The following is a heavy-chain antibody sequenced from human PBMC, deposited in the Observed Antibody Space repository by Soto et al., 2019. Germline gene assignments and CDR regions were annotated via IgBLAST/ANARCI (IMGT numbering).Heavy chain of an antibody. Sequence: PSETLSLTCTVSGGSISSYYWSWIRQPPGKGLEWIGYIYYSGSTNYNPSLKSRVTISVDTSKNQFSLKLSSVTAADTAVYYCARLVRSGVVISYMDVWGKGTTVTVSS. V-gene: IGHV4-59*01. CDR1: GGSISSYY. D-gene: IGHD3-3*01. CDR2: IYYSGST. CDR3: ARLVRSGVVISYMDV. J-gene: IGHJ6*03.